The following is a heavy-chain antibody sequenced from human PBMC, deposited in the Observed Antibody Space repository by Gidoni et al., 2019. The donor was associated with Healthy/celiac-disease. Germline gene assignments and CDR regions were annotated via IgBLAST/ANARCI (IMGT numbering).Heavy chain of an antibody. Sequence: EVQLVESGGGLVKPGGSLRLSCAASGFPFSHAWMTWFRQAPGKGLEWVGRIKSKTDGGTTDYAAPVKGRFTISRDDSKNTLYLQMNSLKTEDTAVYYCTTQQTGGCTNGVCYTNYYYGMDVWGQGTTVTVSS. J-gene: IGHJ6*02. CDR3: TTQQTGGCTNGVCYTNYYYGMDV. CDR2: IKSKTDGGTT. CDR1: GFPFSHAW. V-gene: IGHV3-15*01. D-gene: IGHD2-8*01.